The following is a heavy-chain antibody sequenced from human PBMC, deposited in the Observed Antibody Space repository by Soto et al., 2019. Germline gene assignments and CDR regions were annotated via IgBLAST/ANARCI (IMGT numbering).Heavy chain of an antibody. CDR1: GFTYSNPC. J-gene: IGHJ6*04. CDR3: AGRLGYCSVESCLDV. D-gene: IGHD2-15*01. CDR2: IYGGDSDT. Sequence: VQLVQSGAEVKKSGASLKISCKGSGFTYSNPCIAWVRQIPGRGLEWMGIIYGGDSDTRYSPSFQGQVTISADKSINTVYLQWRSLKASDTARYFCAGRLGYCSVESCLDVWGGGTTVTGSS. V-gene: IGHV5-51*03.